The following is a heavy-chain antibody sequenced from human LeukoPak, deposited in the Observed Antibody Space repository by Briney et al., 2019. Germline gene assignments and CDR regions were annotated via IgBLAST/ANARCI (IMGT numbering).Heavy chain of an antibody. CDR2: IPYDGNNK. CDR3: AELGITMIGGV. V-gene: IGHV3-30*02. D-gene: IGHD3-10*02. J-gene: IGHJ6*04. CDR1: GFTFSSHG. Sequence: GGSLRLSCAASGFTFSSHGMHWIRQPPGKGLELVALIPYDGNNKYYADSVKGRFTISRDNSKNTLYLQMNSLRAEDTAVYYCAELGITMIGGVWGKGTTVTISS.